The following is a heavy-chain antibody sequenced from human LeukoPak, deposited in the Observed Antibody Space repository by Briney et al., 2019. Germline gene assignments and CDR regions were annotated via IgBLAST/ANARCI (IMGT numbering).Heavy chain of an antibody. CDR2: IYYSGST. V-gene: IGHV4-61*08. CDR3: ARGDDFWSGTYAFDI. J-gene: IGHJ3*02. Sequence: SETLSLTCTVSGGSISSGGYYWSWIRQHPGKGLEWIGYIYYSGSTNYNPSLKSRVTISVDTSKNQFSLKLSSVTAADTAVYYCARGDDFWSGTYAFDIWGQGTMVTVSS. CDR1: GGSISSGGYY. D-gene: IGHD3-3*01.